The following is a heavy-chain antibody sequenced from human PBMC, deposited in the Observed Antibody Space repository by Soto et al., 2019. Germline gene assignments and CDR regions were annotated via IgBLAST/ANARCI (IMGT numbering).Heavy chain of an antibody. Sequence: QVQLQESGPGLVKPSGTLSLTCAVSGGSISSSNWWSWVRQPPGKGLEWIGEIYHSGSTNYNPSLKSRVTRSVDKCKIQFSLKLSSVTAADTAVYYCARVSGSYYYGMDVWGQGTTVTVSS. J-gene: IGHJ6*02. CDR1: GGSISSSNW. V-gene: IGHV4-4*02. CDR2: IYHSGST. CDR3: ARVSGSYYYGMDV.